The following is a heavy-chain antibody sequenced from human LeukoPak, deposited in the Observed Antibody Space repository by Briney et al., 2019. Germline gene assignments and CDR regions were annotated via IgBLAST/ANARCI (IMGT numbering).Heavy chain of an antibody. J-gene: IGHJ5*02. D-gene: IGHD1-26*01. CDR2: INPNNGGT. CDR3: ARDRHSGNYYLDP. CDR1: GYTFTGYY. V-gene: IGHV1-2*04. Sequence: ASVKVSCTASGYTFTGYYMHWVRQAPGQGLEWMGWINPNNGGTNYAQKFQGWVTMTRDTSISTAYMEVRRLKSDDTAVYYCARDRHSGNYYLDPWGQGTLVTVSS.